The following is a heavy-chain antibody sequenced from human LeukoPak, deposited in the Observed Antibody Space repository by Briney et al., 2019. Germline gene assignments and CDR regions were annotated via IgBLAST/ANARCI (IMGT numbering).Heavy chain of an antibody. CDR3: ARSLPYGTTWYGRSDF. J-gene: IGHJ4*02. CDR1: GFPFNAYW. CDR2: IRRGGDTK. V-gene: IGHV3-7*03. D-gene: IGHD6-13*01. Sequence: GGSLRLSCAASGFPFNAYWMTWVRQAPGKGLEWVANIRRGGDTKYYVDSVKGRFTISRDNAMNSLYLQMNSLRAEDTAIYYCARSLPYGTTWYGRSDFWGQGTQVTVSS.